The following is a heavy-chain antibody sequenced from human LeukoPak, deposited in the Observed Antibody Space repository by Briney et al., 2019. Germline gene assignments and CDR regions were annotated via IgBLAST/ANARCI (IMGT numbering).Heavy chain of an antibody. V-gene: IGHV3-21*01. CDR1: GFTFSSYS. Sequence: GGSLRLSCAASGFTFSSYSMNWVRQAPGEGLEWVSSISSSSSYIYYADSVKGRFTISRDNAKNSLYLQMNSLRAEDTAVYYCARTRDTAMVDYWGQGTLVTVSS. CDR2: ISSSSSYI. D-gene: IGHD5-18*01. J-gene: IGHJ4*02. CDR3: ARTRDTAMVDY.